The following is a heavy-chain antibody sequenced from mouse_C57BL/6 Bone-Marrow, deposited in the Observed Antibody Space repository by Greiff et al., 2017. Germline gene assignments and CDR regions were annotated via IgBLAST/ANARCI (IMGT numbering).Heavy chain of an antibody. CDR2: ISSGGSYT. Sequence: EVKLMESGGDLVKPGGSLKLSCAASGFTFSSYGMSWVRQTPDKRLEWVATISSGGSYTYYPDSVKGRFTISRDNAKNTLYLQMSSLKSEDTAMYYCARQAYGSSSAWFAYWGQGTLVTVSA. V-gene: IGHV5-6*01. CDR3: ARQAYGSSSAWFAY. J-gene: IGHJ3*01. D-gene: IGHD1-1*01. CDR1: GFTFSSYG.